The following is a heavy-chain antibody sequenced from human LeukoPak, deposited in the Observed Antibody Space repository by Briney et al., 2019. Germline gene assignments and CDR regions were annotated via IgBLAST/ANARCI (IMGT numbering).Heavy chain of an antibody. D-gene: IGHD6-6*01. CDR1: GFISCSYS. Sequence: KPGGSLRLSCAASGFISCSYSMNWVRQAPGKGLEWVSSISSSSSYIYYADSVKGRFTISRDNAKNSLYLQMNSLRAEDTAVYYCARELAASYMDVWGKGTTVTVSS. V-gene: IGHV3-21*01. CDR3: ARELAASYMDV. J-gene: IGHJ6*03. CDR2: ISSSSSYI.